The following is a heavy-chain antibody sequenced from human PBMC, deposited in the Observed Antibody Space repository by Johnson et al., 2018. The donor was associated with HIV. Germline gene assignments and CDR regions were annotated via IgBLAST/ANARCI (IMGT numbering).Heavy chain of an antibody. Sequence: VQLVESGGGVVQPGRSLRLSCAASGFTVSSNYMSWVRQAPGKGLEWVSVIYSGGSTYYADSVKGRFTISRDNSKNTLYLQMNSLRAEETAVYYCATAAAGLDAFDVWGQGTMVTVSS. J-gene: IGHJ3*01. V-gene: IGHV3-66*01. CDR2: IYSGGST. CDR3: ATAAAGLDAFDV. CDR1: GFTVSSNY. D-gene: IGHD6-13*01.